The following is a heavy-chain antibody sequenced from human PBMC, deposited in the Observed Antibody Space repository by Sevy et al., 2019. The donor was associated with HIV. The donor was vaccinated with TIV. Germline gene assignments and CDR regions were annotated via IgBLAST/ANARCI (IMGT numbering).Heavy chain of an antibody. Sequence: GGFLRLSCAASGFTFSSYSMNWVRQAPGKGLEWVSYISSTSNTITYAGPVKGRFNSPRDNAKTSLYLQMNSLRDEDTAVYYCARGILDDYVWGSYRFPSFDYWGQGTLVTVSS. CDR2: ISSTSNTI. D-gene: IGHD3-16*02. V-gene: IGHV3-48*02. CDR1: GFTFSSYS. J-gene: IGHJ4*02. CDR3: ARGILDDYVWGSYRFPSFDY.